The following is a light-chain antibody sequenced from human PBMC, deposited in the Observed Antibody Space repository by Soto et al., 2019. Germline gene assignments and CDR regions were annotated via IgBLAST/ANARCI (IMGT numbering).Light chain of an antibody. Sequence: QSALTQPASVSGSPGQSITISCTGSSGDVGRYDLVSWYQQHPGKVPKLIIHEVTKRSSGLSNRFSGSKSGNTASLTISGLQAEDEADYYCCSYAGSSTYVFXTGTKVTVL. CDR1: SGDVGRYDL. CDR3: CSYAGSSTYV. J-gene: IGLJ1*01. V-gene: IGLV2-23*02. CDR2: EVT.